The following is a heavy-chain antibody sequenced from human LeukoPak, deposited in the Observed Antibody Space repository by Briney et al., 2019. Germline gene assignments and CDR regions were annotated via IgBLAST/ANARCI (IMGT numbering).Heavy chain of an antibody. CDR2: INQEGREK. D-gene: IGHD2-2*01. J-gene: IGHJ6*03. Sequence: PRGALRLSCAASGCIFSSYWISWVRPAPGKGVEWVAHINQEGREKYYGETVKSRFTISRDNAKNSLYLQMNSLRAEETAVYYCARVDGRYCSSTSCYGDYYYYMDVWGKGTTVTVSS. CDR3: ARVDGRYCSSTSCYGDYYYYMDV. V-gene: IGHV3-7*01. CDR1: GCIFSSYW.